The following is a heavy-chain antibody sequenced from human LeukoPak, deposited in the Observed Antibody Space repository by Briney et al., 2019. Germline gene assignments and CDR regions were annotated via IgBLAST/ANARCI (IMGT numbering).Heavy chain of an antibody. CDR2: INHSGST. CDR3: ARVLVVGNTGYYMDV. D-gene: IGHD6-19*01. Sequence: PSETLSLTCAVYGGSFSGYYWSWIRQPPGKGLEWIGEINHSGSTNYNPSLKSRVTISVDTSKTQFSLNLSSVTAADTAVYYCARVLVVGNTGYYMDVWGKGTTVTVSS. J-gene: IGHJ6*03. CDR1: GGSFSGYY. V-gene: IGHV4-34*01.